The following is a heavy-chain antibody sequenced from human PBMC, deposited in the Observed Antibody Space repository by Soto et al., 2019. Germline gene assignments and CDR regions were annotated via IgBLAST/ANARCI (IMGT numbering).Heavy chain of an antibody. V-gene: IGHV4-59*01. Sequence: SETLSLTCTVSGGSISSYYWSWIRQPPGKGLEWIGYIYYSGSTNYNPSLKSRVTISVDTSKNQFSLKLSSVTAADTAVYYCARYCSSTRCSYSYYYMDVWGKGTTVTVSS. D-gene: IGHD2-2*01. CDR1: GGSISSYY. CDR3: ARYCSSTRCSYSYYYMDV. CDR2: IYYSGST. J-gene: IGHJ6*03.